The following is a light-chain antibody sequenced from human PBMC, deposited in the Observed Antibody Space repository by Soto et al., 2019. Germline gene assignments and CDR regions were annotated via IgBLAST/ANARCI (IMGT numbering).Light chain of an antibody. J-gene: IGKJ2*01. CDR1: QSISSW. CDR3: QQYNSYHT. V-gene: IGKV1-5*01. Sequence: DIQMTQSPSTLSASVGDRVTITCRASQSISSWLAWYQQKPGKAPKLLIYDASSLESGVPSRFSGSGSGTEFTLTISSPQPDDFATYYCQQYNSYHTFGQGTKLEIK. CDR2: DAS.